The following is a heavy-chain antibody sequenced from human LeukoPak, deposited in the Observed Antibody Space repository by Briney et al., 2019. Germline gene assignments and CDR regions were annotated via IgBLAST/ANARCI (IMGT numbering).Heavy chain of an antibody. V-gene: IGHV4-34*01. CDR1: GGSFSGYY. J-gene: IGHJ4*02. CDR3: ASEINNYYDGY. D-gene: IGHD3-22*01. Sequence: PSETLSLTCAVYGGSFSGYYWSWIRQPPGKGLEWIGEINHSGSTNYNPSLKSRVTISVDTSKNQFSLKLSSVTAADTAVYYCASEINNYYDGYWGQGTLVTVSS. CDR2: INHSGST.